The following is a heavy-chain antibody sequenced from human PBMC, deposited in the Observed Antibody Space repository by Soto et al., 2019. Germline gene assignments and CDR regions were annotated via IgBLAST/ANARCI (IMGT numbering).Heavy chain of an antibody. CDR1: GYTFTSYA. D-gene: IGHD3-10*01. J-gene: IGHJ4*02. V-gene: IGHV1-3*01. CDR2: INAGNGNT. Sequence: QVQLVQSGAEVKKPGASVKVSCKASGYTFTSYAMHWVRQAPGQRLEWMGWINAGNGNTKYSQKFQGRVTITRDTSASTAYMELSSLRSEDTAVYYCARMVLWFGEQPDDYWGQGTLVTVSS. CDR3: ARMVLWFGEQPDDY.